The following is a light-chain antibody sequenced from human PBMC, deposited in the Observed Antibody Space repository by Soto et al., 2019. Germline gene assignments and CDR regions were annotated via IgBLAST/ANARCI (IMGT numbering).Light chain of an antibody. J-gene: IGKJ3*01. CDR2: ASS. CDR3: QKYNTARLT. Sequence: DIQMTQSPSSLSASVGDRVTITCRASDTISVYLAWYQHKPGKVPDPLIYASSILHSGVPSRFSGSRSTTEFNLTLRSLQSEDVGTYYGQKYNTARLTFGPGTKVDI. V-gene: IGKV1-27*01. CDR1: DTISVY.